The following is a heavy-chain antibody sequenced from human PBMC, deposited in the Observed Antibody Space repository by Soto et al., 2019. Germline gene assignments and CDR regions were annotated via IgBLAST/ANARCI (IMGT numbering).Heavy chain of an antibody. V-gene: IGHV3-33*01. CDR2: IWDDRSNK. CDR3: ARGGEYYDFWSGYYDYYFYYMDV. CDR1: GFTFSSYG. Sequence: QVQLVESGGGVVQPGRSLRLSCAASGFTFSSYGMHWVRQAPGKGLEWVAVIWDDRSNKYYADSVKGRFTISRDNSKNELYVQLNSLRAEAMAVYYCARGGEYYDFWSGYYDYYFYYMDVWGKGSTVTVFS. D-gene: IGHD3-3*01. J-gene: IGHJ6*03.